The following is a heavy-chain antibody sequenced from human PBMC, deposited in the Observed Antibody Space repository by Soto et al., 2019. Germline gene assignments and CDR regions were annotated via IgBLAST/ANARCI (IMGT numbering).Heavy chain of an antibody. Sequence: QVQLVQSGAEVKKPGASVKVSCKASGYTFTTYGISWVRQAPGQGLEWMGWISAYNGNTNSAQKLQGRVTMTTDTSTSTADMELRSLRSDDTAVYYCARDSVYCSGDSCYPFDYWGQGTLVTVSS. V-gene: IGHV1-18*01. CDR1: GYTFTTYG. CDR3: ARDSVYCSGDSCYPFDY. CDR2: ISAYNGNT. D-gene: IGHD2-15*01. J-gene: IGHJ4*02.